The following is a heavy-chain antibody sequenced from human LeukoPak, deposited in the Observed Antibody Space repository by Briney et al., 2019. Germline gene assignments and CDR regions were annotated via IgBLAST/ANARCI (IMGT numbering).Heavy chain of an antibody. J-gene: IGHJ3*02. V-gene: IGHV1-69*13. Sequence: SVKVSCKASGGTFSSYAISWVRQAPGQGLEWMGGIIPIFGTANYAQKFQGRVTITADESTSTAYMELSSLRSEDTAVYYCASRGVAMVTEDAFDIWGQGTMVTVSS. CDR2: IIPIFGTA. CDR1: GGTFSSYA. D-gene: IGHD4/OR15-4a*01. CDR3: ASRGVAMVTEDAFDI.